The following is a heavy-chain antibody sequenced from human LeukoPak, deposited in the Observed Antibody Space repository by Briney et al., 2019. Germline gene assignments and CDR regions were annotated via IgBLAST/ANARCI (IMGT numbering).Heavy chain of an antibody. J-gene: IGHJ4*02. CDR1: GFTFGDYA. CDR3: SRLGYYYDSSGYYSSLDY. D-gene: IGHD3-22*01. Sequence: PGGSLRLTCTASGFTFGDYAMSWVRQAPGKGLERVGFIRSKAYGGTTEYAASVKGRFTISRDDSKSIAYLQVNSLKTEDTAVYYCSRLGYYYDSSGYYSSLDYWGQGTLVTVSS. V-gene: IGHV3-49*04. CDR2: IRSKAYGGTT.